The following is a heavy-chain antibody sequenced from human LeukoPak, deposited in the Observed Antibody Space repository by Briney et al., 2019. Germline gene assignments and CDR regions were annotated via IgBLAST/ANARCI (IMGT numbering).Heavy chain of an antibody. CDR1: GYTLTELS. J-gene: IGHJ3*02. CDR3: VTLNMVRGVIGAFDI. V-gene: IGHV1-24*01. CDR2: FDPEDGET. D-gene: IGHD3-10*01. Sequence: GASVKVSCKVSGYTLTELSMHWVRRAPGKGLGWMGGFDPEDGETIYAQKFQGRVTMTEDTSTDTDYMELSSLRSEDTAVYYCVTLNMVRGVIGAFDIWGQGTMVTVSS.